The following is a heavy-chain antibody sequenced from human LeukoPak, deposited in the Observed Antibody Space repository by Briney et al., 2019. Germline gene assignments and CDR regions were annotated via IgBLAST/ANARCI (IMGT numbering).Heavy chain of an antibody. D-gene: IGHD3-3*01. CDR1: GFTFSSYA. J-gene: IGHJ4*02. CDR2: ISGSGGST. Sequence: GGSLRLSCAASGFTFSSYAMSWVRQAPGKGLEWVSAISGSGGSTYYADSEKGRFTISRDNSKNTLYLQMNSLRAEDTAVYYCAKDRSYYDFWSGYYQDYWGQGTLVTVSS. CDR3: AKDRSYYDFWSGYYQDY. V-gene: IGHV3-23*01.